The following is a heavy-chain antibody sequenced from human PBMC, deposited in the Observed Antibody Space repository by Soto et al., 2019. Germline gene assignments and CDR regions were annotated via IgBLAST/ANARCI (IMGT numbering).Heavy chain of an antibody. CDR3: ARPPGYISDWYYFDL. CDR1: GYTFTGYY. J-gene: IGHJ4*02. D-gene: IGHD6-19*01. CDR2: ISPKSGGT. V-gene: IGHV1-2*02. Sequence: ASVKVSCKASGYTFTGYYMHWVRQAPGQGFEWMGRISPKSGGTNYAQKFQGRATMTWDTSLNTAYMELSSLISEDTAVYYCARPPGYISDWYYFDLWGQGTLVTVSS.